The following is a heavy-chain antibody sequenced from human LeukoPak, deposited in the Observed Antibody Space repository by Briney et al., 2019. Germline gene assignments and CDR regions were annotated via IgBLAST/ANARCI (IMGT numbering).Heavy chain of an antibody. CDR2: INAGNGNT. J-gene: IGHJ3*01. CDR1: GNTFSSNI. Sequence: ASAKVSCKTSGNTFSSNIINWVRQAPGQRLDWMGWINAGNGNTKYSEKFQGRVTITRDTSASTVYMEMSSLRSEDTAVYYCARERPTTTAFHVWGQGTMVTVS. D-gene: IGHD1-14*01. CDR3: ARERPTTTAFHV. V-gene: IGHV1-3*01.